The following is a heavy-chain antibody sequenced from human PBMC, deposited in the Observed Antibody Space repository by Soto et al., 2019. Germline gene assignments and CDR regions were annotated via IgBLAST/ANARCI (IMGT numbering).Heavy chain of an antibody. CDR2: ISSSGSTI. Sequence: GGSLRLSCAASGFTFSDYYMSWIRQAPGKGLEWVSYISSSGSTIYYADSVKGRFTISRDNAKNSLYLQRNSLRAEDTAVYYCARVASYDFWRAYFDYWGQGTLVTVSS. V-gene: IGHV3-11*01. CDR1: GFTFSDYY. D-gene: IGHD3-3*01. CDR3: ARVASYDFWRAYFDY. J-gene: IGHJ4*02.